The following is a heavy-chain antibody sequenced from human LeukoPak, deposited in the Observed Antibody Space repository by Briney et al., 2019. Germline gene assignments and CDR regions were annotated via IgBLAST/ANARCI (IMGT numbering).Heavy chain of an antibody. Sequence: GGSLRLSCAASGFTFSSYAMHWVHQAPGKGLEWVAVISYDGSNKYYADSVKGRFTISRDNSKNTLYLQMNSLRAEDTAVYYCARDLGYGYFFDYWGQGTLVTVSS. J-gene: IGHJ4*02. CDR3: ARDLGYGYFFDY. CDR2: ISYDGSNK. CDR1: GFTFSSYA. V-gene: IGHV3-30-3*01. D-gene: IGHD5-18*01.